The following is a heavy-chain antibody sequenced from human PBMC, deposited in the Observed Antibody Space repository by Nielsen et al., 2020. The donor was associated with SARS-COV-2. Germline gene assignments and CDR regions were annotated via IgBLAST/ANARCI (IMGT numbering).Heavy chain of an antibody. V-gene: IGHV5-51*01. CDR1: GYTFVSFW. Sequence: KVSCKGSGYTFVSFWIGWVRQLPGKGLELMGRIYPGDSDTRYSPSFQGQVTISADKSISTAYLQWSSLKTSDTAMYYCARLRFRAVAGTRYGDYWGQGTLVVVSS. CDR2: IYPGDSDT. D-gene: IGHD6-19*01. CDR3: ARLRFRAVAGTRYGDY. J-gene: IGHJ4*02.